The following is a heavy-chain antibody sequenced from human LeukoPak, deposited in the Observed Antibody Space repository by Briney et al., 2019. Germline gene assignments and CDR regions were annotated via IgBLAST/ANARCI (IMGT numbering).Heavy chain of an antibody. CDR2: LYPGDSGP. D-gene: IGHD1-26*01. V-gene: IGHV5-51*01. CDR3: GMSGDRVPLQDDVFDV. CDR1: GYSFTSYC. J-gene: IGHJ3*01. Sequence: GESLQISCKVSGYSFTSYCIGWVGQMPRKGLEWMGILYPGDSGPTYSPSFQGQVTISVDKSINTGYLQWSSLQASDTAMYYCGMSGDRVPLQDDVFDVWGQGTMVTVST.